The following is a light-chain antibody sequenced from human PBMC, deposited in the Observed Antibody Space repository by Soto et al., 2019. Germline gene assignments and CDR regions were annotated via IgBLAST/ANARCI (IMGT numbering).Light chain of an antibody. V-gene: IGKV1-39*01. CDR3: QQSYTTPRT. CDR1: QSISSY. J-gene: IGKJ1*01. CDR2: AAS. Sequence: DIQMTQSPSSLSASVGDGVTITCRASQSISSYLNWYQQKPGKAPKLLIYAASSLQSGVPSRFSGSGSGTDFTLTISSLRPEDFATYYGQQSYTTPRTFGQGTRVEIK.